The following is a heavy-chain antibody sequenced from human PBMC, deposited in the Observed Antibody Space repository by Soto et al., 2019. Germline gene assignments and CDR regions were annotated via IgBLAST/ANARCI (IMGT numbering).Heavy chain of an antibody. CDR3: ARTIFGVVKS. J-gene: IGHJ5*02. CDR2: IYYSGST. V-gene: IGHV4-39*01. Sequence: SETLSLTCTVSGGSSISSSYYWGWIRQTPGKGLEWIGSIYYSGSTYYNPSLKSRVTISVDTSKNQCSLKLSYVTAADTAVHYCARTIFGVVKSWGQGTLVTVSS. D-gene: IGHD3-3*01. CDR1: GGSSISSSYY.